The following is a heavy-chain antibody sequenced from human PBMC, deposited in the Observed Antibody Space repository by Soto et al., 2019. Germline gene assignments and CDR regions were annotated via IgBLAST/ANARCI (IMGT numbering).Heavy chain of an antibody. CDR1: GGSFPSDT. D-gene: IGHD3-22*01. V-gene: IGHV1-69*01. CDR3: TRPSSGYYHDAFDI. CDR2: IVPVFGTP. J-gene: IGHJ3*02. Sequence: QVQLMQSGAEVKKPGSSVKVSCKASGGSFPSDTISWVRQAPGQGLEWLGGIVPVFGTPNHAQKFQGRVTISADGSTNTAYMELTSLRPEDTAVYCCTRPSSGYYHDAFDIWGQGTVVTVSS.